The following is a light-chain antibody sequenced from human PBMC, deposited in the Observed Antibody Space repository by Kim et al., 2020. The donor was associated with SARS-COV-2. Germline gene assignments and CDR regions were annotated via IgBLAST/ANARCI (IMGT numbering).Light chain of an antibody. CDR2: DAS. CDR3: QQYDNLIT. CDR1: QDISNY. Sequence: SASVGDRVTITCRASQDISNYLNWYQQKPGKAPKLLIYDASNLETGVPSRFSGSGSGTDFTFTISSLQPEDIATYYCQQYDNLITFGQGTRLEIK. V-gene: IGKV1-33*01. J-gene: IGKJ5*01.